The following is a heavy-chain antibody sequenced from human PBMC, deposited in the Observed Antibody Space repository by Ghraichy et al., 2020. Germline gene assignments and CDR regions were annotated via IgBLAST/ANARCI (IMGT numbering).Heavy chain of an antibody. D-gene: IGHD5-18*01. V-gene: IGHV4-39*01. Sequence: SETLSLTCTVSGDSISSSRYYWGWIRQPPGKGLEWIGSIYYSGSTYYNPSLKSRVTISVDTSKNQFSLKLSSVTAADTAVYYCARTSSGYTYGPTDYWGQGILVTVSS. CDR2: IYYSGST. CDR3: ARTSSGYTYGPTDY. CDR1: GDSISSSRYY. J-gene: IGHJ4*02.